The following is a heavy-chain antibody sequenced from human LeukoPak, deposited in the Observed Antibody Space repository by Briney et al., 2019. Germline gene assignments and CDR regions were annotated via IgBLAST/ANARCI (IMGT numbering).Heavy chain of an antibody. CDR3: AKYSPVLTT. CDR2: IDGSGGGT. Sequence: PGGSLRLSCAASGFTFSTKGMSWLRQAPGKGLEWVSAIDGSGGGTYYADSVKGRFTISRDNSKNTLYLQMNSLRAEDTAIYYCAKYSPVLTTWGQGILVTVSS. CDR1: GFTFSTKG. V-gene: IGHV3-23*01. D-gene: IGHD2-21*01. J-gene: IGHJ4*02.